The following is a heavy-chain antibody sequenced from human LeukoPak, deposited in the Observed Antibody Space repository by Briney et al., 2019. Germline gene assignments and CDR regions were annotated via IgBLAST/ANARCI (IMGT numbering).Heavy chain of an antibody. CDR1: GGSFDGYY. V-gene: IGHV4-34*01. Sequence: SETLSLTCAVFGGSFDGYYWSWIRQSPGKGLEWIGEITYDGRTKYNPSLRSQVSISVDTSKIQFSLNLTSVTAADTAIYYCARGLASGYPPIPFDYWGQGTQVTVSS. CDR3: ARGLASGYPPIPFDY. D-gene: IGHD3-3*01. J-gene: IGHJ4*02. CDR2: ITYDGRT.